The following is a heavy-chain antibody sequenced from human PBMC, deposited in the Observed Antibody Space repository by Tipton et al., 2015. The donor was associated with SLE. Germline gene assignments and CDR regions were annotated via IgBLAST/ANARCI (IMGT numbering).Heavy chain of an antibody. Sequence: GSLRLSCAASGFMFSNYAMTWVRQAPGKGLEWVSAISGSGGNTYYADSVKGRFTISRDNSKNTLYLQMSSLRVDDTGVYYCAKDQILWFRELPPSNSWGPGTMVTVSS. V-gene: IGHV3-23*01. J-gene: IGHJ3*01. CDR3: AKDQILWFRELPPSNS. CDR1: GFMFSNYA. D-gene: IGHD3-10*01. CDR2: ISGSGGNT.